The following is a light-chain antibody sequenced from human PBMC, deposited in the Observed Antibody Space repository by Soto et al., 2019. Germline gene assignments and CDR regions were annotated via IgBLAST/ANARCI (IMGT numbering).Light chain of an antibody. Sequence: DIHLTQSPSSLSASVGDRVTISCRATQGIGTYLTWYQQKPGRAPNLLIYDASTLQTGAPSRFSGRASATDFTLTISSLQPEDVGTYLCQQTYSTPPWTFGQWTRGEI. CDR1: QGIGTY. CDR3: QQTYSTPPWT. J-gene: IGKJ1*01. V-gene: IGKV1-39*01. CDR2: DAS.